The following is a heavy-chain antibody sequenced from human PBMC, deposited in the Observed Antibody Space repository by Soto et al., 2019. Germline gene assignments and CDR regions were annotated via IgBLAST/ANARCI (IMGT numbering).Heavy chain of an antibody. J-gene: IGHJ4*02. Sequence: ASVKVSCKASGYTFTSYYMHWVRQAPGQGLEWMGLINPLGGTTTYAQMFQVRVTMTRDASTSTVYMELSSLRSDDTAIYYCARGSQGSSGWYSADYWGQGTQVTVSS. CDR2: INPLGGTT. V-gene: IGHV1-46*01. D-gene: IGHD6-19*01. CDR3: ARGSQGSSGWYSADY. CDR1: GYTFTSYY.